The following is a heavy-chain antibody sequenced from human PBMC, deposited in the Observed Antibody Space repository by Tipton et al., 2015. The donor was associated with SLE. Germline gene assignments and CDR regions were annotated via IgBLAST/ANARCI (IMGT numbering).Heavy chain of an antibody. CDR3: ARRRFQSAPDY. V-gene: IGHV4-59*11. Sequence: TLSLTCTVSGGSLSTHYWTWIRQPPGKGLEWIGTIYYSGRTDYNPSLKSRVTMSVDTSMNQFSLRLTSVTAADTAVYYCARRRFQSAPDYWGQGTLVSVSS. J-gene: IGHJ4*02. CDR1: GGSLSTHY. CDR2: IYYSGRT. D-gene: IGHD2-21*01.